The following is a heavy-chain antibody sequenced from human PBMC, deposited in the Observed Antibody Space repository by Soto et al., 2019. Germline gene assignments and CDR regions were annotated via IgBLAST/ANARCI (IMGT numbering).Heavy chain of an antibody. CDR2: TSAGGGST. J-gene: IGHJ6*02. V-gene: IGHV3-23*01. CDR1: GFSFSSYA. CDR3: AKDCYGSGTDYFCGMDV. Sequence: GGSLRLSCAASGFSFSSYAMSWVRQAPGKGPEWVSSTSAGGGSTYHADSVKGRFTISRDNSKNTLYLQMNSLRAEDTAVYYCAKDCYGSGTDYFCGMDVRGQGTTVTVSS. D-gene: IGHD3-10*01.